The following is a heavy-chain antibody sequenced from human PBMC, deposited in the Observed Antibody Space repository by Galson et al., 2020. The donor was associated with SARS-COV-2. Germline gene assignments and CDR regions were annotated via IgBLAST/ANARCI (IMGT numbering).Heavy chain of an antibody. Sequence: SETLSLTCTVSGGSVSRSGSYWGWIRQSPDKGLEWIGNVYHSGNSYYNPSLKSRATISVDTSKNQFSLRVRSAAAADTAVYYCVRGYSSTWYMGYWGLGTLVTVSS. V-gene: IGHV4-39*07. J-gene: IGHJ4*02. CDR2: VYHSGNS. CDR3: VRGYSSTWYMGY. CDR1: GGSVSRSGSY. D-gene: IGHD6-13*01.